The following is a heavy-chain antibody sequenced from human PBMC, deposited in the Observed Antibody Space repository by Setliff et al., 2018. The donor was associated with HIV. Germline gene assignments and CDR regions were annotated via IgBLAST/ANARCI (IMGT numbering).Heavy chain of an antibody. Sequence: PGGSLRLSCAASGFTFSSYAMSWVRQAPGKGLEWVSAISGSGGSTYYADSVKGRFTISRDNSKNTLYLQMNSLRAEDTAVYFCARPTNIDTLYYGSQSFYMYYYGMDVWSQGTTVTVSS. CDR2: ISGSGGST. D-gene: IGHD3-10*01. CDR3: ARPTNIDTLYYGSQSFYMYYYGMDV. V-gene: IGHV3-23*01. CDR1: GFTFSSYA. J-gene: IGHJ6*02.